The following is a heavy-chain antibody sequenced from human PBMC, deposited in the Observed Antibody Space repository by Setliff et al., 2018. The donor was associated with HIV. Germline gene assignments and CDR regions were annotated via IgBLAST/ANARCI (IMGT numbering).Heavy chain of an antibody. Sequence: SETLSLTCTVSGGSISSHYWSWIRQAPGKGLEWIASIYYNGITNYNPSLKSRVIISVDTSKNQFSLKLSSVTAADTAVYYCARAKLGWRPYAMDVWGQGTAVTVSS. CDR1: GGSISSHY. D-gene: IGHD6-13*01. V-gene: IGHV4-59*11. J-gene: IGHJ6*02. CDR3: ARAKLGWRPYAMDV. CDR2: IYYNGIT.